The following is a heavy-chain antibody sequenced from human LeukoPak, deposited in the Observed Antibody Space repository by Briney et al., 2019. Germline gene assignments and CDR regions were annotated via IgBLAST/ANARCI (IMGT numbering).Heavy chain of an antibody. J-gene: IGHJ6*03. D-gene: IGHD5-18*01. CDR2: INPYNGNT. V-gene: IGHV1-18*01. CDR3: ARGHRYGFLSGDHYYYYMDV. CDR1: GYTFTNYG. Sequence: ASVKVSCKASGYTFTNYGISWVRQAPGQGLEWMGWINPYNGNTKYVQKLQGRVTTTTDTSTSTAYMELRRLRSDDTAVYYCARGHRYGFLSGDHYYYYMDVWGKGTSVTISS.